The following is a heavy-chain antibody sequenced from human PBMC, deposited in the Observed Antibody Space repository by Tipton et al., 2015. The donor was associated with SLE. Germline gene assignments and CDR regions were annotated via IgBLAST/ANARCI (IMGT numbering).Heavy chain of an antibody. J-gene: IGHJ4*02. Sequence: TLSLTCAVYDGSFSAHYWSWIRQPPGKGLEWIGEVNHSGSTNYNPSLKSRVTISVDTSKNQFSLKLSSVTAADTAVYYCVRLELPATKADYWGPGTLVTVSS. D-gene: IGHD5-24*01. V-gene: IGHV4-34*01. CDR1: DGSFSAHY. CDR2: VNHSGST. CDR3: VRLELPATKADY.